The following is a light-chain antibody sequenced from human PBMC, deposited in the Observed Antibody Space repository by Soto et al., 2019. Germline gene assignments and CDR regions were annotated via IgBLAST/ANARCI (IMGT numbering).Light chain of an antibody. Sequence: DIVLTHSPGTLSLSPGEIATLSCRASQSVSSSYLAWYQQKPGQAPRLLIYGASSRATGIPDRFSGSGSGTDFTLTISRLEPEDFAAYYCQQYGSSPYTFGQGTKVDIK. CDR3: QQYGSSPYT. CDR1: QSVSSSY. J-gene: IGKJ2*01. V-gene: IGKV3-20*01. CDR2: GAS.